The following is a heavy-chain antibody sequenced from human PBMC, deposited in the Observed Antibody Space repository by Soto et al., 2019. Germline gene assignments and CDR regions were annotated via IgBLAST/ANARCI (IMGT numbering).Heavy chain of an antibody. CDR1: RFSFSNYD. Sequence: HPGGYLGLSCAASRFSFSNYDMNWVRQTPVKGLEWVSYISSGSSTIYYADSVKGRFTVSRDNAKNSLYLEMNSLRAEDTAVYYCARTRRRSGDIWSQGTMVT. V-gene: IGHV3-48*01. CDR2: ISSGSSTI. J-gene: IGHJ3*02. CDR3: ARTRRRSGDI. D-gene: IGHD1-26*01.